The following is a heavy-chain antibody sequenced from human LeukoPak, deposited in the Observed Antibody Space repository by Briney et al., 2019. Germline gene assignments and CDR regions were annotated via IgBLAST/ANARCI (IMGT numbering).Heavy chain of an antibody. CDR1: GFTFSGYW. CDR2: INGDGSST. J-gene: IGHJ4*02. CDR3: ARAPQREFGDFDY. D-gene: IGHD3-10*01. Sequence: GGSLRLSCEASGFTFSGYWMYWVRQAPGKGLVWVSRINGDGSSTIYADSVKGRFTISRDNAKNTLYLQMNSLRAEDTAVYYCARAPQREFGDFDYWGQGTLVTVSS. V-gene: IGHV3-74*01.